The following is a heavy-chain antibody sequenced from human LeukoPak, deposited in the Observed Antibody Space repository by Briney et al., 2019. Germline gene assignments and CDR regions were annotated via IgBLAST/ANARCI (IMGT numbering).Heavy chain of an antibody. CDR3: ATASSSWYLAYFDY. CDR2: FDPEDGET. Sequence: GASVKVSCKVSGYTLTELSMHWVRQAPGKGLEWMGGFDPEDGETIYAQKFQGRVTMTEDTSTDTAYMELSSLRSEDTAVYYCATASSSWYLAYFDYWGQGTLVTVSS. CDR1: GYTLTELS. J-gene: IGHJ4*02. V-gene: IGHV1-24*01. D-gene: IGHD6-13*01.